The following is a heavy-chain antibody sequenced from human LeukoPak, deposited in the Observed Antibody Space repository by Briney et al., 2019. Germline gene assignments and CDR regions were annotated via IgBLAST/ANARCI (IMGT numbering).Heavy chain of an antibody. CDR3: ANAPLYSSSPYYFDY. V-gene: IGHV3-23*01. D-gene: IGHD6-13*01. CDR1: GFTFSTYG. Sequence: PGGTLRLSCAASGFTFSTYGMSWVRQAPGKGLEWVSAISGSGDTTYYADSVKGRFTISRDNSKNTLYLQMNSLRAEDTAVYYCANAPLYSSSPYYFDYWGQGTLVTVSS. J-gene: IGHJ4*02. CDR2: ISGSGDTT.